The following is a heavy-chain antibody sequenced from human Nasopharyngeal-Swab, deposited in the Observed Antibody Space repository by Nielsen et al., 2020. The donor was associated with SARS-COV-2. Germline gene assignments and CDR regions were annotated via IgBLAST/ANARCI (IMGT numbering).Heavy chain of an antibody. D-gene: IGHD2/OR15-2a*01. V-gene: IGHV4-39*01. Sequence: SETLSLTCTVSGDSISSSSYYWGWIRQPPGKGLEWIGSISYSGSTYYNPSLKNRVTISVATSKKQFSLRLNSVTAADTAVYFCGRSIISSTIGAFDIWGQGTMVTASS. CDR3: GRSIISSTIGAFDI. J-gene: IGHJ3*02. CDR2: ISYSGST. CDR1: GDSISSSSYY.